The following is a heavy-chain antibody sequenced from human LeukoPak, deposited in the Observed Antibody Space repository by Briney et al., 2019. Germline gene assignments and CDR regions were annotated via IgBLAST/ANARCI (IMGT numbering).Heavy chain of an antibody. CDR1: GYTFTDYY. CDR2: INPNSGGT. CDR3: ARAFGDYGGGDY. J-gene: IGHJ4*02. Sequence: GASVKVSCKASGYTFTDYYMHWVRQAPGQGLEWMGWINPNSGGTNYAQKFQGGVAMTRDTSISTAYMELSSLRSDDTAVYYCARAFGDYGGGDYWGQGTLVTVSS. D-gene: IGHD4-23*01. V-gene: IGHV1-2*02.